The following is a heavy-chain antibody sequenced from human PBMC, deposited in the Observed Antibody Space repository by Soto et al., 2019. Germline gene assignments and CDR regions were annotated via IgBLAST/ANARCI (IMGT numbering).Heavy chain of an antibody. J-gene: IGHJ4*02. CDR1: GGSFSGYY. V-gene: IGHV4-34*01. CDR3: ARGGPPYSSSLRVFDY. Sequence: SETLSLTCAVYGGSFSGYYWSWIRQPPGKGLEWIGEINHSGSTNYNPSLKSRVTISVDTSKNQFSLKLSSVTAADTAVYYCARGGPPYSSSLRVFDYWGQGTLVTVSS. D-gene: IGHD6-13*01. CDR2: INHSGST.